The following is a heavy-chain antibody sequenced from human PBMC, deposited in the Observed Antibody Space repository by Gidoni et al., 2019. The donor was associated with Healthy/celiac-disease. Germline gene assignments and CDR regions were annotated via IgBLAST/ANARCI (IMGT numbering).Heavy chain of an antibody. D-gene: IGHD3-10*01. Sequence: QVPLVESGGGVVQPGRSLRLSCAASGFTFSSYGMHWVRQAPGKGLEWVAVISYDGSNKYYADSVKGRFTISRDNSKNTLYLQMNSLRAEDTAVYYCAKDRGGLYGSGNHFDYWGQGTLVTVSS. J-gene: IGHJ4*02. CDR1: GFTFSSYG. V-gene: IGHV3-30*18. CDR2: ISYDGSNK. CDR3: AKDRGGLYGSGNHFDY.